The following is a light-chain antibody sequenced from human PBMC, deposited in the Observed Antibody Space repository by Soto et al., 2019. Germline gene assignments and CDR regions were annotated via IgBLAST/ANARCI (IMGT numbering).Light chain of an antibody. CDR2: LNSDGSH. J-gene: IGLJ2*01. V-gene: IGLV4-69*01. CDR3: QTWGTGSVA. Sequence: QLVLTQSPSASASLGASVKLTCTLSSGHSSYAIAWHQQQPEKGPRYLMKLNSDGSHSKGDGIPVRFSGSSSGAERYLTISSLQSEDEADYYCQTWGTGSVAFGGGTQLTVL. CDR1: SGHSSYA.